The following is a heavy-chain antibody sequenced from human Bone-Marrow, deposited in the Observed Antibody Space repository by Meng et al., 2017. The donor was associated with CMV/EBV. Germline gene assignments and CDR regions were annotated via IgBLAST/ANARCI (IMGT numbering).Heavy chain of an antibody. V-gene: IGHV4-39*07. CDR3: ARVRLGGSSGLGEFDP. D-gene: IGHD3-16*01. CDR2: IYYSGST. CDR1: GGSISSSSYY. J-gene: IGHJ5*02. Sequence: SETLSLTCTVSGGSISSSSYYWGWIRQPPGKGLEWIGSIYYSGSTYYNPSLKSRVTISVDTSKNQFSLKLSSVTAADTAVYYCARVRLGGSSGLGEFDPWGQGTLVTGYS.